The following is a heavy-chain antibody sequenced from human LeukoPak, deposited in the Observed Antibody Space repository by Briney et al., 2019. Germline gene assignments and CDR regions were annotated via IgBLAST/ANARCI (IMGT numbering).Heavy chain of an antibody. V-gene: IGHV3-30-3*01. CDR2: VSYDGTNT. CDR1: GFTFTSYA. D-gene: IGHD5-18*01. CDR3: AGDRVQIWSYVGTFDS. J-gene: IGHJ4*02. Sequence: GASLRLSCAASGFTFTSYAMHWVRQAPGKGLEWVACVSYDGTNTTYADSVQGRFTMSRDTSKNTLYLQMNSLKTEDTAVYYCAGDRVQIWSYVGTFDSCGQGHLVTVSA.